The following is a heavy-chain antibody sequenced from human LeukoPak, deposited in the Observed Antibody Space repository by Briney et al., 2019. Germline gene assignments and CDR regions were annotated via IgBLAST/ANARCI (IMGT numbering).Heavy chain of an antibody. CDR2: IYYSGST. Sequence: NPSETLSLTCTVSGRSITSHYWSWIRQPPGKGMEWIGYIYYSGSTNYNPSLKSRVTISVDPSKNQFSLKLSSVTAADTAVYYCARGKGELLWLGQPPQPYHYYYGMDVWGLGTMVTVSS. CDR3: ARGKGELLWLGQPPQPYHYYYGMDV. V-gene: IGHV4-59*11. D-gene: IGHD3-10*01. CDR1: GRSITSHY. J-gene: IGHJ6*02.